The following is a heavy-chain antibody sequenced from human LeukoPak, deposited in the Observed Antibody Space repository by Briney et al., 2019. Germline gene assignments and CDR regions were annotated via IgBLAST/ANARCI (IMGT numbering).Heavy chain of an antibody. V-gene: IGHV4-39*01. D-gene: IGHD5-18*01. J-gene: IGHJ4*01. Sequence: SETLSLTCTVSGDSISRGRHYCGWIRQPPGKGLEWIGSLSYYESTYFNPSLKSRVTISVDRSKNHFSLNLTSVTAADTAVYYCARHAQSDSSYDYWGHGTLVTVSS. CDR3: ARHAQSDSSYDY. CDR2: LSYYEST. CDR1: GDSISRGRHY.